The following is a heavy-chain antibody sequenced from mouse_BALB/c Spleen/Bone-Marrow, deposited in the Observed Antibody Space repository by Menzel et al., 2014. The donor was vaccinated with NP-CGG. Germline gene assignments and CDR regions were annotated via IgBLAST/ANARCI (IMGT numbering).Heavy chain of an antibody. CDR1: GFNIKDTY. CDR2: IDPANGNT. V-gene: IGHV14-3*02. J-gene: IGHJ3*01. CDR3: ARNGNYGAWFAY. Sequence: VQLQQSGAELVKPGASVKLSCTASGFNIKDTYMHWVKLRPEQGLEWIGRIDPANGNTKYDPKFQGKATITADTSSNTAYLQLSSLTSEDTAVYYCARNGNYGAWFAYWGQGTLVTVSA. D-gene: IGHD2-1*01.